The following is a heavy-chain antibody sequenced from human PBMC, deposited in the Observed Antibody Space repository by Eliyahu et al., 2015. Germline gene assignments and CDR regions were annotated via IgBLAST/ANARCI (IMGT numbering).Heavy chain of an antibody. D-gene: IGHD3-10*01. J-gene: IGHJ4*02. CDR1: GYXFTSYY. CDR2: INPTGGST. Sequence: QVQLVQSGAEVKKPGASVKVSCXASGYXFTSYYMHLVPQAPGQGLEWMGIINPTGGSTSYAQKFQGRVTMTRDTSTSTVYMELSSLRSEDTAVYYCARGITMVRGVIDYWGQGTLVTVSS. CDR3: ARGITMVRGVIDY. V-gene: IGHV1-46*01.